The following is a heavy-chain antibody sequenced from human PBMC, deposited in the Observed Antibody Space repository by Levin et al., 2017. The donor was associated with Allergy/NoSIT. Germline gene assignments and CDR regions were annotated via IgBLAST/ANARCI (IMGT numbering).Heavy chain of an antibody. CDR2: ISGSGGST. Sequence: GGSLRLSCAASGFTFSSYAMSWVRQAPGKGLEWVSAISGSGGSTYYADSVKGRFTISRDNSKNTLYLQMNSLRAEDTAVYYCATFPGFWSGYYRDVGGYWGQGTLVTVSS. J-gene: IGHJ4*02. V-gene: IGHV3-23*01. CDR3: ATFPGFWSGYYRDVGGY. D-gene: IGHD3-3*01. CDR1: GFTFSSYA.